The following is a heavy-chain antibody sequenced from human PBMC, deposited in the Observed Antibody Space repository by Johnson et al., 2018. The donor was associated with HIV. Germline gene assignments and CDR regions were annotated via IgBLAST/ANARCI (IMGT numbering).Heavy chain of an antibody. CDR1: GFTFSDYY. V-gene: IGHV3-11*01. CDR2: ISSSGSTI. D-gene: IGHD3-10*01. J-gene: IGHJ3*01. CDR3: ANGYYASGNQGIGDAFDF. Sequence: QVQLVESGGGLVKPGGSLRLSCAASGFTFSDYYMSWIRQAPGKGLAWVSYISSSGSTIYYADSVKGRFTISRDNFRNTLDLQMNSLRVQDTAVYYCANGYYASGNQGIGDAFDFWGQGTMVTVSS.